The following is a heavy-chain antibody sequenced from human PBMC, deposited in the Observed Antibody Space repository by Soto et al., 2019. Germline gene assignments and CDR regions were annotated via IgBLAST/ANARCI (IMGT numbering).Heavy chain of an antibody. J-gene: IGHJ5*02. V-gene: IGHV3-48*03. CDR2: ISSSGSPI. Sequence: SLRLSCVASGFTFSSHEMNWVRQAPGKGLEWVSYISSSGSPIDYADSVRGRFTISRDNAKNSVILQMNSLRVEDTAVYYCVRSWGVYCSSTRCYSPWLDPWGQGTLVTVS. D-gene: IGHD2-2*02. CDR1: GFTFSSHE. CDR3: VRSWGVYCSSTRCYSPWLDP.